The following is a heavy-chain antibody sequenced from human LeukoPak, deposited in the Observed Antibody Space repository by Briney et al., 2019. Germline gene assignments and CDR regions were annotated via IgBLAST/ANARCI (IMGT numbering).Heavy chain of an antibody. Sequence: GGSLRLSCTASGFTFGDYAMNWVRQAPGKGLEWVGFIRSKAYGGTTEYAASVKGRFTISRDDSKSIAYLQMNSLKTEDTAAYYCTRDSRSRARGYFDYWGQGTLVTVSS. D-gene: IGHD3-10*01. CDR2: IRSKAYGGTT. V-gene: IGHV3-49*04. CDR3: TRDSRSRARGYFDY. CDR1: GFTFGDYA. J-gene: IGHJ4*02.